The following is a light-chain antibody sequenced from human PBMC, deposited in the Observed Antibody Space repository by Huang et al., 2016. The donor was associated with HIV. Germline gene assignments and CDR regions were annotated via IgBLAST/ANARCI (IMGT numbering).Light chain of an antibody. CDR2: GTS. V-gene: IGKV3-20*01. Sequence: DIVLTQSPGTLSLSPGETATLSCRASLSVGTNSLAWYQQRPGQTPRLLIYGTSTRASGIPNRFSGTGSGTDFTLTISGLQPDDFAIYYCQHYPTSAAAFGPGTKVDMK. J-gene: IGKJ1*01. CDR3: QHYPTSAAA. CDR1: LSVGTNS.